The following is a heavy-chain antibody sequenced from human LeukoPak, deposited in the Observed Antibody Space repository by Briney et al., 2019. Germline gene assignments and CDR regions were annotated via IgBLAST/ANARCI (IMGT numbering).Heavy chain of an antibody. D-gene: IGHD4-17*01. CDR3: ARGDFGETNTAFDI. Sequence: GSSVKVSCKASGGTFSTYAVSWVRQAPGEGLEWMGGIIPIFGTADYAQKFQVRLTITADESTSTVFMELSSLTSEDAAVYFCARGDFGETNTAFDIWGQGTLVAVSS. CDR2: IIPIFGTA. V-gene: IGHV1-69*01. CDR1: GGTFSTYA. J-gene: IGHJ3*02.